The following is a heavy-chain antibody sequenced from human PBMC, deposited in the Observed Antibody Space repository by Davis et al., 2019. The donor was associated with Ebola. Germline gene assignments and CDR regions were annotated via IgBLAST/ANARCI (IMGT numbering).Heavy chain of an antibody. CDR1: GYTFTGYY. V-gene: IGHV1-2*02. CDR3: ARGAEGGSYVGSFDY. Sequence: ASVKVSCKASGYTFTGYYMHWVRQAPGQGLEWMGWINPNSGGTNYAQKFQGRVTMTRDTSISTAYMELSRLRSDDTAVYYCARGAEGGSYVGSFDYWGQGTLVTVSS. CDR2: INPNSGGT. D-gene: IGHD1-26*01. J-gene: IGHJ4*02.